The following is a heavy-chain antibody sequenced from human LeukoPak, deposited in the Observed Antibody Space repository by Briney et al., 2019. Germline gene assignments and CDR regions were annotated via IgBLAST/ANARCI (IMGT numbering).Heavy chain of an antibody. Sequence: ASVKVSCKASGYTFTSYYMHWVRQAPGQGLEWMGIINPSGGSTSYAQMFQGRVTMTRDTSTSTVYMELSSLRSEVTAVYYCARDLCSVEPAAPCYYFDYWGQGTLVTVSS. J-gene: IGHJ4*02. CDR2: INPSGGST. CDR1: GYTFTSYY. CDR3: ARDLCSVEPAAPCYYFDY. D-gene: IGHD2-2*01. V-gene: IGHV1-46*01.